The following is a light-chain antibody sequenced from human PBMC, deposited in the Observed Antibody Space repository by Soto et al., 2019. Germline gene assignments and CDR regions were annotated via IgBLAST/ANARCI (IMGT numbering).Light chain of an antibody. Sequence: SALTQPASVSGSPGQSITISCSGTPSDIGAYNYVSWYQHLPGKAPEVIIYDVTNRPSGVSSRFSGSKSGTTASLTISGLQADDEANYYCGSYTITSTLMIFGGGTKLTVL. J-gene: IGLJ2*01. CDR2: DVT. CDR1: PSDIGAYNY. V-gene: IGLV2-14*03. CDR3: GSYTITSTLMI.